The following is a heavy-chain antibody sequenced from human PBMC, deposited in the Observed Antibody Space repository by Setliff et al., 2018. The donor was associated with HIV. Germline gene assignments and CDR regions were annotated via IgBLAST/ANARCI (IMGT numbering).Heavy chain of an antibody. CDR2: ISIGSGGAI. CDR1: GFTFRNYN. Sequence: PGGSLRLSCAASGFTFRNYNFNWVRQAPGRGLEWVSSISIGSGGAIDYADSVQGRFTISRDNAKNTLYLQMNSLRAEDSAVYFCARSQRSALGDSWGQGTLVTVSS. CDR3: ARSQRSALGDS. J-gene: IGHJ4*02. V-gene: IGHV3-21*01.